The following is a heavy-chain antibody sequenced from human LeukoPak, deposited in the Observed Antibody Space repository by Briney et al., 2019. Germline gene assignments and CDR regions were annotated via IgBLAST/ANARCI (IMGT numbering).Heavy chain of an antibody. Sequence: GGSLRLSCAASGFTFSGYSMNWVRQAPGKGLEWVAVISYDGSNKYYADSVKGRFTISRDNSKNTLYLQMNSLRAEDTAVYYCARDSPLGYSFDYWGQGTLVTVSS. CDR2: ISYDGSNK. J-gene: IGHJ4*02. CDR3: ARDSPLGYSFDY. D-gene: IGHD5-18*01. CDR1: GFTFSGYS. V-gene: IGHV3-30*03.